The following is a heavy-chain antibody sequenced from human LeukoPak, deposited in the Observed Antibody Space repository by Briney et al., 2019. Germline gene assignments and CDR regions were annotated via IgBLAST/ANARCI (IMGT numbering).Heavy chain of an antibody. CDR1: GGSISIYY. D-gene: IGHD2-2*02. J-gene: IGHJ4*02. CDR3: ARSRPPDSYCSSTSCYSVHFDY. Sequence: PSETLSLTCTVSGGSISIYYWIWIRQPPGKGLEYMGYIYTSGSTNYNPSLKSRVTISVDTSKNQFSLKLSSVTAADTAVYYCARSRPPDSYCSSTSCYSVHFDYWGQGTLVTVSS. CDR2: IYTSGST. V-gene: IGHV4-4*09.